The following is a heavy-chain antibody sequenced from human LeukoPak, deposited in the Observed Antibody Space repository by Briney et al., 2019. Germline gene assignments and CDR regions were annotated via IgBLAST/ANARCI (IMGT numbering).Heavy chain of an antibody. CDR3: AKDRDYLDYYYYYMDV. CDR1: GFTFSDYY. CDR2: ISSSGSTI. Sequence: PGGSLRLSCAASGFTFSDYYMSWIRQAPGKGLEWVSYISSSGSTIYYADSVKGRFTISRDNSKNTLYLQMNSLRAEDTAVYYCAKDRDYLDYYYYYMDVWGKGTTVTVSS. J-gene: IGHJ6*03. D-gene: IGHD4-11*01. V-gene: IGHV3-11*04.